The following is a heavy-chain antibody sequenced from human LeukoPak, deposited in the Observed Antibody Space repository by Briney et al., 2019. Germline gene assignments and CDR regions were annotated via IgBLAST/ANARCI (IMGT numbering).Heavy chain of an antibody. Sequence: GGSLRLSCTASGFTFIEGWMSWVRQAPGKGLEWVGRVKSKSDGGTIDYGAPVKGRFTISRDDSKNMLYLQMNSLQTEDTAVYYCTTDRGIAVRPLFDYWGQGTLVTVSS. D-gene: IGHD6-19*01. CDR1: GFTFIEGW. CDR3: TTDRGIAVRPLFDY. CDR2: VKSKSDGGTI. V-gene: IGHV3-15*01. J-gene: IGHJ4*02.